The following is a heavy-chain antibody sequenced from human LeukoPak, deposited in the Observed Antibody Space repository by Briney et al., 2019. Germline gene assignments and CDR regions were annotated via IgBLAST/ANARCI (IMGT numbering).Heavy chain of an antibody. V-gene: IGHV3-7*01. CDR1: GFTFSSYW. D-gene: IGHD3-9*01. J-gene: IGHJ6*03. CDR3: ARDRVHGNYDILTGYYRNYHYMDV. Sequence: PGGSLRLSCAASGFTFSSYWMSWVRQAPGKGLEWVANIKQDGSEKYNVDSVKGRFTISRDNAKNSLFLQMNSLRAEDTAVYYCARDRVHGNYDILTGYYRNYHYMDVWGKGTTVTISS. CDR2: IKQDGSEK.